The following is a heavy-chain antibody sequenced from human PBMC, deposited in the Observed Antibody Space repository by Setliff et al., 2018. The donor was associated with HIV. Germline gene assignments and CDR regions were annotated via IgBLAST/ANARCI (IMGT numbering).Heavy chain of an antibody. D-gene: IGHD2-8*02. CDR1: GGSFSGYY. J-gene: IGHJ6*03. CDR2: INHSGST. V-gene: IGHV4-34*01. Sequence: LSLTCAVYGGSFSGYYWSWIRQPPGKGLEWIGEINHSGSTNYNPSLKSRVTISVDTSKNQFSLKLSSVTAADTAVYYCARGLTDYMDVWGKGTTVTSP. CDR3: ARGLTDYMDV.